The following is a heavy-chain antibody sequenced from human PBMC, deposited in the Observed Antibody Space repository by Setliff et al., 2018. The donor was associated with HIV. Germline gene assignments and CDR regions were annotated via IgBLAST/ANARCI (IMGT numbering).Heavy chain of an antibody. D-gene: IGHD6-13*01. J-gene: IGHJ1*01. CDR1: GYTLTELS. V-gene: IGHV1-24*01. CDR3: TTDPGYSSTWYSESFQH. CDR2: FDPEDGET. Sequence: ASVKVSCKISGYTLTELSIHWVRQAPGKGLEWMANFDPEDGETFYAQNFQGRLTMTEDTSTDTAYMELSSLRSDDTAMYYCTTDPGYSSTWYSESFQHWGQGTVVTVSS.